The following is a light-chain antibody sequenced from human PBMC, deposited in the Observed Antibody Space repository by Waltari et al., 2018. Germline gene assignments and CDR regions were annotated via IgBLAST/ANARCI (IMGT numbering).Light chain of an antibody. V-gene: IGKV1-27*01. Sequence: DIQMTQSPSSLSAPVGARVTITCRAIHDINNYLAWYQQKPGKVPVLVIYAASTPSSGVPSRFSGSGFGRDFTLTISSLQPEDVATYYCQKFDRSPLTFGGGTKVEI. CDR3: QKFDRSPLT. CDR1: HDINNY. CDR2: AAS. J-gene: IGKJ4*01.